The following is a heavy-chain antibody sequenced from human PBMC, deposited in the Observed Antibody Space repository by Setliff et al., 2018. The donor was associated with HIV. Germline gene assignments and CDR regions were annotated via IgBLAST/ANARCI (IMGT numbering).Heavy chain of an antibody. CDR3: ARGAYRDGYDY. J-gene: IGHJ4*02. CDR2: VDYNGRT. D-gene: IGHD5-18*01. Sequence: SETLSLTCSVSGASISSYYWSWIRQPPGKGLEWIGYVDYNGRTDYNPSLKSRVTISLDTSRNQVSLKLSSVAAADTAVYHCARGAYRDGYDYWGQGTLVTVSS. V-gene: IGHV4-59*01. CDR1: GASISSYY.